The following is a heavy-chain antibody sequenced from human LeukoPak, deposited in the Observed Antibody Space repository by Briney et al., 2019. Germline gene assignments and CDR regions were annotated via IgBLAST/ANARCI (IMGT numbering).Heavy chain of an antibody. D-gene: IGHD6-6*01. CDR3: ARGGTYSSSSLGDY. CDR2: ISSNGGST. CDR1: GFTFSNYA. J-gene: IGHJ4*02. V-gene: IGHV3-64*01. Sequence: GGSLRLSCAASGFTFSNYAMHWVRQAPRKGLEYVSTISSNGGSTHYANSVKGRFTISRDNSKSTLYLQMGSLRDDDTAVYYRARGGTYSSSSLGDYWGQGTLVTVSS.